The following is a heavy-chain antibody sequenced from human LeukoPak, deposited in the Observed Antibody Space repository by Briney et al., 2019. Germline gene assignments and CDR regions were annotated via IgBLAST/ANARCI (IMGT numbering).Heavy chain of an antibody. CDR3: ARLDGSYYHYYYYYGMDV. D-gene: IGHD1-26*01. V-gene: IGHV4-59*08. CDR2: IYHSGST. J-gene: IGHJ6*02. Sequence: TSETLSLTCTVSGGSISSYYWSWIRQPPGKGLEWIGYIYHSGSTYYNPSLKSRVTISVDTSKNQFSLKLSSVTAADTAVYYCARLDGSYYHYYYYYGMDVWGQGTTVTVSS. CDR1: GGSISSYY.